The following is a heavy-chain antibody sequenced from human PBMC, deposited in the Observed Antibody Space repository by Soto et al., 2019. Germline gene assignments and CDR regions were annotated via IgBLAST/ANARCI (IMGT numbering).Heavy chain of an antibody. J-gene: IGHJ4*02. CDR1: GGSLSGATYS. CDR3: ARSREFDY. V-gene: IGHV4-30-2*01. Sequence: GPGPASSSETLSLTCGVSGGSLSGATYSWNWIRQPPGKGLEWIGYIFPSGTTYYNPSLKSRVTISIDVSKNQFSLSLRSLTAADTAVYYCARSREFDYWSQGTLVTVSS. CDR2: IFPSGTT.